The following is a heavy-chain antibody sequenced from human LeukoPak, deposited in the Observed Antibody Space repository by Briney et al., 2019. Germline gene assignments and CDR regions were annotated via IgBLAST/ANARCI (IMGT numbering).Heavy chain of an antibody. CDR3: ARGPNYGSRSDYLDY. Sequence: GGSLRLSCAASGFTFSDYWMNWVRQAPGKGLEWVANMKEDGSEKYCVDCVKGRFTISRDNAKNSLYLQINSLRVEDTAVYYCARGPNYGSRSDYLDYWGQGTLVTVSS. D-gene: IGHD3-10*01. CDR2: MKEDGSEK. J-gene: IGHJ4*02. CDR1: GFTFSDYW. V-gene: IGHV3-7*03.